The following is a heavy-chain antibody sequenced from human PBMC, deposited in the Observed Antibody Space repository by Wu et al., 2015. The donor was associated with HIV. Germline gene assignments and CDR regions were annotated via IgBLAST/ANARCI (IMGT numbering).Heavy chain of an antibody. J-gene: IGHJ5*02. CDR2: IIPIFGTA. CDR1: GYTFTNYA. D-gene: IGHD3-10*01. Sequence: QVQLVQSGAEVKKPGASVKVSCKASGYTFTNYAFSWVRQAPGQGLEWMGGIIPIFGTANYAQKFQGRVTITTDESTSTAYMELSSLRSEDTAVYYCARGTSGFGGWFDPWGRGNPGPPSPQ. CDR3: ARGTSGFGGWFDP. V-gene: IGHV1-69*05.